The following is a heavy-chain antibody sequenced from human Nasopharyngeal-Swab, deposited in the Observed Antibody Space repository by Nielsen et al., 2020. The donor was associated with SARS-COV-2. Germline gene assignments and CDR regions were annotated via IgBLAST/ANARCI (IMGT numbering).Heavy chain of an antibody. Sequence: ASVKVSCKASGYTFTSYAMHWVRQAPGQRLEWMGWINAGNGNTKYSQKFQGRVTITRDTSASTAYMELSSLRSEDTAVYYCAREAVVVVGYWFDSWGQGTLVTVSS. J-gene: IGHJ5*01. V-gene: IGHV1-3*01. D-gene: IGHD2-15*01. CDR1: GYTFTSYA. CDR3: AREAVVVVGYWFDS. CDR2: INAGNGNT.